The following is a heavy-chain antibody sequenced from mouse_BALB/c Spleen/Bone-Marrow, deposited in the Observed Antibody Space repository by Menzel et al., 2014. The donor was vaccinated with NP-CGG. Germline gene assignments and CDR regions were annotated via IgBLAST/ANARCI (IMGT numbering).Heavy chain of an antibody. CDR1: GFTFSSFG. V-gene: IGHV5-17*02. CDR2: ISSGSSTI. J-gene: IGHJ3*01. Sequence: EVKLMESGGGLVQPGGSRKLSCAASGFTFSSFGMHWVRQAPEKGLEWVAYISSGSSTIYYADTVKGRFTISRDNPKNTLLLQMTSLRSEDTAMYYCARGGNFAWFAYWGQGTLVTVSA. D-gene: IGHD2-1*01. CDR3: ARGGNFAWFAY.